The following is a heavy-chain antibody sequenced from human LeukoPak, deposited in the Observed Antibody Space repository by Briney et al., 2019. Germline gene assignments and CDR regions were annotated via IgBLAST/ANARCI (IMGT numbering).Heavy chain of an antibody. D-gene: IGHD2-2*01. CDR1: GGSITSYY. CDR2: IYYSGST. Sequence: SETLSLTCTVSGGSITSYYWSWVRQPPGKGLEWLGYIYYSGSTSYNPSLKSRVTISLDTSRNQLSLKLSSVTTADTAVYYCARLVAYCSSASCTDFWGQGTLVTVSS. CDR3: ARLVAYCSSASCTDF. V-gene: IGHV4-59*01. J-gene: IGHJ4*02.